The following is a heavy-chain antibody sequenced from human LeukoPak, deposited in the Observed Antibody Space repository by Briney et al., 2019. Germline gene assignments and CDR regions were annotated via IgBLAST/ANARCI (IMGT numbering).Heavy chain of an antibody. Sequence: SDTLSLTCTVSGGSIRSRSYLWGWVRQPPGRGLQWIGSIYYSGSTYYNPSVKCRVPISVDTSKNQCTLKLSSVTAADTAVYYGAYGYGGWFDYWGQGTLVTVSS. CDR3: AYGYGGWFDY. CDR2: IYYSGST. V-gene: IGHV4-39*06. CDR1: GGSIRSRSYL. J-gene: IGHJ4*02. D-gene: IGHD5-18*01.